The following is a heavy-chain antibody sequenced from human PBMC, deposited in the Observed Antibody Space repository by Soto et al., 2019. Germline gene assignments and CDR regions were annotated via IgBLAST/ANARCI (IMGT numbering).Heavy chain of an antibody. V-gene: IGHV1-3*01. J-gene: IGHJ6*02. CDR2: INAGNGNT. CDR1: GYTFTSYA. D-gene: IGHD3-3*01. Sequence: ASVKVSCKASGYTFTSYAMHWVRQAPGQRLEWMGWINAGNGNTKYSQKFQGRVTITRDTSTSTAYMELRSLRSDDTAVYYCARVIRFLEWPYYYYGMDVWGQGTTVTV. CDR3: ARVIRFLEWPYYYYGMDV.